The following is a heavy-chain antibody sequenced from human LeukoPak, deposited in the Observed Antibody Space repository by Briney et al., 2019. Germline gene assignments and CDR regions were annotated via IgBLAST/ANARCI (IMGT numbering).Heavy chain of an antibody. CDR2: VSWDGGST. D-gene: IGHD3-22*01. J-gene: IGHJ4*02. CDR1: GFDFDDFA. Sequence: GGSLRLSCAASGFDFDDFAMHWVRQAPGKGLEWISLVSWDGGSTYYSDSVKGRFTISRDNVKNSLYLQMNSLRAEDTAVYYCARDHNGGYEYFDYWGQGTLVTVSS. CDR3: ARDHNGGYEYFDY. V-gene: IGHV3-43D*03.